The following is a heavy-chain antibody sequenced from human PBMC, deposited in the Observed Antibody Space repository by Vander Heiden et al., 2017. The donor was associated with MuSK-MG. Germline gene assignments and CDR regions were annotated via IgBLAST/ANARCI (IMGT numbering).Heavy chain of an antibody. CDR1: GSSISSGYY. CDR3: ARQNGNPINWFDP. Sequence: QVQLQASAPGPVKPSQTLSLTCPVSGSSISSGYYWGWIRQPPGKGLDWSGSIYHRGSTYYNPALKSRVTISVDTSKNQFSLKLSSVTAADTAVYYCARQNGNPINWFDPWGQGTLVTVSA. J-gene: IGHJ5*02. D-gene: IGHD2-8*01. CDR2: IYHRGST. V-gene: IGHV4-38-2*01.